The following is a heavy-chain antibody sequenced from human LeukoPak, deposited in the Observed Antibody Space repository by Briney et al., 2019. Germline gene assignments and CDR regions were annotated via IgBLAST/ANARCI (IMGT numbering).Heavy chain of an antibody. Sequence: SETLSLTCTVSGGSISSSSYYWGWIRQPPGTGLEWLGSIYYSATTYYNPSLKSRVSISVDTSKNQFSLKLSSVSAADTAVYYCARSSGYLFDPWGQGILVTVSS. D-gene: IGHD3-22*01. CDR2: IYYSATT. V-gene: IGHV4-39*01. J-gene: IGHJ5*02. CDR1: GGSISSSSYY. CDR3: ARSSGYLFDP.